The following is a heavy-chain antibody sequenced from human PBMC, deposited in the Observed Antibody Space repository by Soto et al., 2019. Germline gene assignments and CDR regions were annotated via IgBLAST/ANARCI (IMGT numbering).Heavy chain of an antibody. D-gene: IGHD3-16*01. CDR2: INPSGGST. CDR1: GYTFTSYY. CDR3: ARDPGGGVLEV. V-gene: IGHV1-46*01. Sequence: GASVKVSCTASGYTFTSYYMHWVRQAPGQGLEWMGIINPSGGSTSYAQKFQGRVTMTRDTSTSTVYMELSSLRSEDTAVYYCARDPGGGVLEVWGQGTMVTVSS. J-gene: IGHJ3*01.